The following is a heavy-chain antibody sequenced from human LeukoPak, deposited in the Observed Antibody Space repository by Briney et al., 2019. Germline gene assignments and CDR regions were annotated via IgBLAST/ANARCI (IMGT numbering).Heavy chain of an antibody. CDR2: IYYSGST. Sequence: SETLSLTCTVSGDSISSSSYYWGWIRQPPGKGLEWIGTIYYSGSTYYNPSLKSRVTISIDTSKNQFSLKLSSVTAADTAVYYCARGAIVVVPATIPAFDIWGQGTMVTVSS. J-gene: IGHJ3*02. D-gene: IGHD2-2*02. CDR3: ARGAIVVVPATIPAFDI. CDR1: GDSISSSSYY. V-gene: IGHV4-39*01.